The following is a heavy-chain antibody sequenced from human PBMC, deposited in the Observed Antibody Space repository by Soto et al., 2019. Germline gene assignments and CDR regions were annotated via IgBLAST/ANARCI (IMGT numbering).Heavy chain of an antibody. CDR1: GFTFSSYA. CDR2: ISGSGDRT. V-gene: IGHV3-23*01. Sequence: GGSLRLSCAASGFTFSSYAMSWVRQAPGRGLEWVSAISGSGDRTYYADSVKGRFTISRDNSKNTLYLQMNNLRAEDTAVHYCAKGLRFLEWPYYYGMDVWGQGTTVTVSS. D-gene: IGHD3-3*01. J-gene: IGHJ6*02. CDR3: AKGLRFLEWPYYYGMDV.